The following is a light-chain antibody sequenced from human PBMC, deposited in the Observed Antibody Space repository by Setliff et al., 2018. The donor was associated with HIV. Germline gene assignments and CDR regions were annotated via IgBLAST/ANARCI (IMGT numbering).Light chain of an antibody. CDR1: SSNIGANT. Sequence: QSVLTQTPSASGTPGQGVTISCSGGSSNIGANTVNWYQRLPGTAPKLPMYSDNQRPSGVPDRFSGSKSGTSASLAISGLQSEDEADYYCATWDDSLNGRVFGTGTKVTVL. J-gene: IGLJ1*01. CDR2: SDN. CDR3: ATWDDSLNGRV. V-gene: IGLV1-44*01.